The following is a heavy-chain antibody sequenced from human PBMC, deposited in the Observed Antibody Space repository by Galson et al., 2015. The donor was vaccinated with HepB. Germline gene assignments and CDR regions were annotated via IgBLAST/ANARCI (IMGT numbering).Heavy chain of an antibody. D-gene: IGHD2-2*01. CDR1: GFTFSIYS. CDR2: ISSSISYI. V-gene: IGHV3-21*01. J-gene: IGHJ4*02. CDR3: ARGRVVGVPAARRVYFDY. Sequence: SLRLSCAASGFTFSIYSMNWVRQAPGKGLEWVSSISSSISYIYYADSVKGRFTISRDNAKNSLDLQMNSLRAEDTAVYYCARGRVVGVPAARRVYFDYWGQGTLVTVSS.